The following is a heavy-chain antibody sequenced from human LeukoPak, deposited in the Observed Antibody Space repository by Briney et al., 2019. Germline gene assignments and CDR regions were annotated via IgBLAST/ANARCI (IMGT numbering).Heavy chain of an antibody. CDR3: ARTNYGGNSRRYYFDY. CDR2: IYYSGST. Sequence: SETLSLTRTVSGGSISSSSYYWGWIRQPPGKGLEWIGSIYYSGSTYYNPSLKSRVTISVDTSKNQFSLKLSSVTAADTAVYYCARTNYGGNSRRYYFDYWGQGTLVTVSS. J-gene: IGHJ4*02. CDR1: GGSISSSSYY. D-gene: IGHD4-23*01. V-gene: IGHV4-39*07.